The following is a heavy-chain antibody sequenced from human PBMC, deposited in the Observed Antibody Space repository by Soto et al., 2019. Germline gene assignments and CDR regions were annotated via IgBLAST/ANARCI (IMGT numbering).Heavy chain of an antibody. V-gene: IGHV3-30*18. CDR1: GFTFSSYA. J-gene: IGHJ4*02. CDR3: AKSHGDYLYYFDY. CDR2: ISYDGSNK. D-gene: IGHD4-17*01. Sequence: PGGSLRLSCAASGFTFSSYAMSWVRQAPGKGLEWVAVISYDGSNKYYADSVKGRFTISRDNSKNTLYLQMNSLRAEDTAVYYCAKSHGDYLYYFDYWGQGTLVTVSS.